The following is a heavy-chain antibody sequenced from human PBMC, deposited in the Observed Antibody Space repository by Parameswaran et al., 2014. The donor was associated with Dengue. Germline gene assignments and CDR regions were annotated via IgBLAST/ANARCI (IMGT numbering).Heavy chain of an antibody. CDR2: ISTSSNTI. V-gene: IGHV3-48*03. Sequence: WVRQAPGKGLEWISYISTSSNTIYYADSVKGRFTISRDNAKNTLYLQMNSLRAEDTAVYYCANVVVASTHYNGMDIWGQGTTVTVSS. CDR3: ANVVVASTHYNGMDI. J-gene: IGHJ6*02. D-gene: IGHD2-15*01.